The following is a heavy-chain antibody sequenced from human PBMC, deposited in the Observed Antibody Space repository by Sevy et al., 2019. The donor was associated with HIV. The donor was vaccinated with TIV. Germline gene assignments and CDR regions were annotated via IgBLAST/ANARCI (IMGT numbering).Heavy chain of an antibody. CDR1: GNTLTQLS. D-gene: IGHD3-22*01. J-gene: IGHJ4*02. CDR3: ATTKEYYENSGDPFDY. CDR2: FVPEDDER. V-gene: IGHV1-24*01. Sequence: ASVKVSCKVSGNTLTQLSMHWVRQVPGKGLEWMGSFVPEDDERIYAQKFQGRVTMTEDTSTDTAYMELSSLKSEDTAVYYGATTKEYYENSGDPFDYWGQGTLVTVSS.